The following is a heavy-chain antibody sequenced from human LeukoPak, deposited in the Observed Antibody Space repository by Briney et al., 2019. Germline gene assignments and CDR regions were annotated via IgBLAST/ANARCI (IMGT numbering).Heavy chain of an antibody. Sequence: ASVKISCKASGYTFRGNYIHWLRQAPGQGLEWMGWIDANNGDTKSAQKFQGRVTMSRDTSISTAYMDLSSLSPDDAAVYYCARDPSSVTLYFFDYWGQGTPVTVSS. CDR1: GYTFRGNY. D-gene: IGHD4-11*01. CDR3: ARDPSSVTLYFFDY. V-gene: IGHV1-2*02. J-gene: IGHJ4*02. CDR2: IDANNGDT.